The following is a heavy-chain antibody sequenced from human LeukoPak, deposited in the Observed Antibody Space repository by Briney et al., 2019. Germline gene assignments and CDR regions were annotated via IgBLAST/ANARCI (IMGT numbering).Heavy chain of an antibody. V-gene: IGHV3-7*01. J-gene: IGHJ5*02. CDR3: ARDNPGYGAYES. D-gene: IGHD4/OR15-4a*01. CDR2: IKDDGSAK. Sequence: YPWGTLRFSCAAYGFTFRSLRMSWLGQAPGKGLEGVGKIKDDGSAKYDVDSVKGRFTISRDNAKISLFLQMNNLRAEDTAVYYCARDNPGYGAYESWGQGTRVTVSS. CDR1: GFTFRSLR.